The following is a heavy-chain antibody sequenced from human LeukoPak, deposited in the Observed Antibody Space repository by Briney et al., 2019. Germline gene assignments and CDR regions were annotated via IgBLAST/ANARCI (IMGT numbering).Heavy chain of an antibody. V-gene: IGHV4-34*01. CDR2: INHSGST. Sequence: PSETLSLTCAVYGGSFSGYFWTWIRQPPGKGLEWIGEINHSGSTNYNPSLKSRVTISVDMSKNQFSLKLSSVTAADTAVYYCAREGYYGSGSYYGRWFDPWGQGTLVTVSS. D-gene: IGHD3-10*01. CDR3: AREGYYGSGSYYGRWFDP. CDR1: GGSFSGYF. J-gene: IGHJ5*02.